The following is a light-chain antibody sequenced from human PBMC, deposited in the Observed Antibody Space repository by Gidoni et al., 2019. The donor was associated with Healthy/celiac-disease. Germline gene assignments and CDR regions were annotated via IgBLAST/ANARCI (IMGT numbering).Light chain of an antibody. CDR3: QQSYSTPIT. Sequence: DIQMTHSPSSLSASVGDRVTITCRSSQSISSYLNWYQQKPGKAPKLLIYAASILQSGVPSSFSGSGSGTDFTLTISSLQHEDVATYYCQQSYSTPITFGQGTRLEIK. CDR1: QSISSY. V-gene: IGKV1-39*01. J-gene: IGKJ5*01. CDR2: AAS.